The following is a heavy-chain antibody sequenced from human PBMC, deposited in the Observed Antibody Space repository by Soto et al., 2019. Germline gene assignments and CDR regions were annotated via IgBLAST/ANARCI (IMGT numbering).Heavy chain of an antibody. CDR3: AKGSEWLVTWDVDY. V-gene: IGHV3-30*18. CDR1: GFTFSGYG. Sequence: QVQLVESGGGVVQPGTSLRLSCAASGFTFSGYGVHWVRQAPGKGLEWVATISYDDTATYYSDSVKGRFTISRDNSKNTLFLERNSLRAEDTAMYDCAKGSEWLVTWDVDYWGQGTLVTVSS. CDR2: ISYDDTAT. J-gene: IGHJ4*02. D-gene: IGHD6-19*01.